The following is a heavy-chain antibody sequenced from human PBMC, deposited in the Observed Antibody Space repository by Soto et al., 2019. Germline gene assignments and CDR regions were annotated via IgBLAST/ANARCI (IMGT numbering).Heavy chain of an antibody. V-gene: IGHV3-48*02. CDR3: AREVQKKTYYYHYGMDV. J-gene: IGHJ6*02. Sequence: GGSLRLSCAASGFTFSSYSMNWVRQAPGKGLEWVSYISSSSSTIYYADSVKGRFTISRDNAKNSLYLQMNSLRDEDTAVYYCAREVQKKTYYYHYGMDVWGQGTTVTVSS. CDR1: GFTFSSYS. D-gene: IGHD1-1*01. CDR2: ISSSSSTI.